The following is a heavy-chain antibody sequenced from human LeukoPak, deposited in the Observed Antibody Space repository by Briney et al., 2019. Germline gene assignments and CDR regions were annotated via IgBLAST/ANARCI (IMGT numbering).Heavy chain of an antibody. Sequence: PSETLSLTCTVSGGSLSSSSYYWGWIRQPPGKGLEWIGSIYYSGSTYYNPSLKSRVTISVDTSKNQFSLKLSSVTAADTAVYYCARQGETYYYDSSGYPGAFDIWGQGTMVTVSS. D-gene: IGHD3-22*01. CDR3: ARQGETYYYDSSGYPGAFDI. V-gene: IGHV4-39*07. CDR1: GGSLSSSSYY. CDR2: IYYSGST. J-gene: IGHJ3*02.